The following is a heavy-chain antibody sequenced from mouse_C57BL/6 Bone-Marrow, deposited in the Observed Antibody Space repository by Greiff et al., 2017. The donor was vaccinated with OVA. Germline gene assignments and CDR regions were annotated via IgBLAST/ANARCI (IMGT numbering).Heavy chain of an antibody. V-gene: IGHV5-4*03. Sequence: EVKLMESGGGLVKPGGSLKLSCAASGFTFSSYAMSWVRQTPEKRLEWVATISDGGSYTYYPDNVKGRFTISRDNAKNNLYLQMSHLKSEDTAIYYCARASYYYVYYFDYWGQGTTLTGSS. D-gene: IGHD1-1*01. J-gene: IGHJ2*01. CDR1: GFTFSSYA. CDR3: ARASYYYVYYFDY. CDR2: ISDGGSYT.